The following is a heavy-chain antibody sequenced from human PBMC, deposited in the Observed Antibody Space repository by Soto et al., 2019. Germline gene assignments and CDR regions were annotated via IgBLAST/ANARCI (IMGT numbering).Heavy chain of an antibody. CDR3: AKGGTDYGSGSYNPGGFDY. V-gene: IGHV3-9*01. D-gene: IGHD3-10*01. J-gene: IGHJ4*02. CDR1: GFTFDDYA. CDR2: ISWNSGSI. Sequence: GGSLRLSCAASGFTFDDYAMHWVRQAPGKGLEWVSGISWNSGSIGYADSVKGRFTISRDNAKNYLYLQMNSLRAEDTALYYCAKGGTDYGSGSYNPGGFDYWGQGTLVTVSS.